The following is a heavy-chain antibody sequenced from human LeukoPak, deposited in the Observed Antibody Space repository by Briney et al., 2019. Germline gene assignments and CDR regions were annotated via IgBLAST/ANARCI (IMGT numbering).Heavy chain of an antibody. CDR3: AKDLYYYYDSSGYHAPGAFDI. V-gene: IGHV3-23*01. Sequence: GGSLRLSCAASGFTFSSYAMSWVRQAPGKGLEWVSAISGSGGSTYYADSVKGRFTISRGNSKNTLYLQMNSLRAEDTAVYYCAKDLYYYYDSSGYHAPGAFDIWGQGTMVTVSS. J-gene: IGHJ3*02. CDR1: GFTFSSYA. CDR2: ISGSGGST. D-gene: IGHD3-22*01.